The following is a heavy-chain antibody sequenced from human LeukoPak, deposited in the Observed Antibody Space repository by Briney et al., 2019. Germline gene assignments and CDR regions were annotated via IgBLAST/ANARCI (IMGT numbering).Heavy chain of an antibody. D-gene: IGHD3-22*01. CDR1: GYTFTGYY. J-gene: IGHJ5*02. V-gene: IGHV1-2*02. Sequence: GASVKVSCKASGYTFTGYYMHWVRQAPGQGLEWMGWINPNSGGTNYAQKFQGRVTMTRDTSISTAYMELSRLRSDDTAVYYCARVVRNDDSSGYYTWGQGTLVTVSS. CDR3: ARVVRNDDSSGYYT. CDR2: INPNSGGT.